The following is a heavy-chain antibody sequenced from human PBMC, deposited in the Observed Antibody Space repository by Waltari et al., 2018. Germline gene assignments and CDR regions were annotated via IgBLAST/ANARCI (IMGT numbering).Heavy chain of an antibody. D-gene: IGHD6-6*01. J-gene: IGHJ4*02. CDR2: INPNSGGT. CDR1: GGTFSSYA. CDR3: ARDSPGQLVLFDY. V-gene: IGHV1-2*02. Sequence: QVQLVQSGAEVKKPGSSVKVSCKASGGTFSSYAISWVRQAPGQGLEWMGRINPNSGGTNYAQKFQGRVTMTRDTSISTAYMELSRLRSDDTAVYYCARDSPGQLVLFDYWGQGTLVTVSS.